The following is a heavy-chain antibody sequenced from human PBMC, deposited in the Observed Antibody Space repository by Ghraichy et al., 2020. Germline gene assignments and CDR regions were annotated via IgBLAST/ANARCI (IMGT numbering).Heavy chain of an antibody. CDR1: GFTFSSYS. V-gene: IGHV3-21*01. D-gene: IGHD6-19*01. CDR2: LSSKGHFL. CDR3: ARDLGSGWYFDS. Sequence: GGSLRLSCAASGFTFSSYSMHWVRQAPGKGLEWVSSLSSKGHFLYYADSVNGRFTISRDNAKNSLYLQLNSLTAEDSAVYYCARDLGSGWYFDSWGQGTLVTVSS. J-gene: IGHJ4*02.